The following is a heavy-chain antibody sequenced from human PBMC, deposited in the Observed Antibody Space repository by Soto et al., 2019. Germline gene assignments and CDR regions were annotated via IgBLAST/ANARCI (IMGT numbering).Heavy chain of an antibody. CDR3: AHRIAARLDY. D-gene: IGHD6-6*01. Sequence: QITLKESGPTLVKPTQTLTLTCTFSGFSLSTSGVGVGWIRQPPGKAPEWLALIYWDDDKRYSPSLKSRLTITTATSKPPVVLTMTNMDPVDTATYYCAHRIAARLDYWGQGALVTVSS. J-gene: IGHJ4*02. V-gene: IGHV2-5*02. CDR1: GFSLSTSGVG. CDR2: IYWDDDK.